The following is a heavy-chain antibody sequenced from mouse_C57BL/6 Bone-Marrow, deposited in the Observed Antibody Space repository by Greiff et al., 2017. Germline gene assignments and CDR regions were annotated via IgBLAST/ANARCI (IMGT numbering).Heavy chain of an antibody. V-gene: IGHV1-15*01. CDR2: IDPETGGT. CDR1: GYTFTDYE. D-gene: IGHD2-3*01. CDR3: TRGWGWLLWFAY. Sequence: VKLVESGAELVRPGASVTLSCKASGYTFTDYEMHWVKQTPVHGLEWIGAIDPETGGTAYNQQFKGKAILTADNSSSTAYMELRSLTSEDSAVYYCTRGWGWLLWFAYWGQGTLDTVSA. J-gene: IGHJ3*01.